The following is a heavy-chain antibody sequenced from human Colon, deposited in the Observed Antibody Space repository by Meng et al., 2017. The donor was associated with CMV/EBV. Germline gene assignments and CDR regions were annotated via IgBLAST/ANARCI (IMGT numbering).Heavy chain of an antibody. D-gene: IGHD2-15*01. CDR3: SRETPLGYCGGGNCYSGAFDI. CDR1: GFVFGDYA. J-gene: IGHJ3*02. Sequence: GGSLRLSCTASGFVFGDYAVSWVRQAPGKGLEWIGFIRSRVNGGTPEYAASVKGRFTISRDESKNIVHLQMNSLKIDDTAVYYCSRETPLGYCGGGNCYSGAFDIWGQGTVVTVSS. V-gene: IGHV3-49*04. CDR2: IRSRVNGGTP.